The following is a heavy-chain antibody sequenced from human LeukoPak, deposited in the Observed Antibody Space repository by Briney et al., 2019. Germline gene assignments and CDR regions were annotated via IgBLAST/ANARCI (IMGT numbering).Heavy chain of an antibody. CDR1: GYTFTSYD. D-gene: IGHD3-10*01. V-gene: IGHV1-8*01. Sequence: GASVKLSCKASGYTFTSYDINWVRQATGQGLEWMGWMNPNSGDTGYAQKFQGRVTMTRNTSISTAYMELSSLRSEDTAVYYCARVQTYYGSGSWGDWFDPWGQGTLVTVSS. J-gene: IGHJ5*02. CDR2: MNPNSGDT. CDR3: ARVQTYYGSGSWGDWFDP.